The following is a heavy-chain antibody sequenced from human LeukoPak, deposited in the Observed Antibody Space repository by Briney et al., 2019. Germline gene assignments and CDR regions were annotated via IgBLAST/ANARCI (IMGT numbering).Heavy chain of an antibody. CDR1: GYSISSGYY. D-gene: IGHD6-19*01. J-gene: IGHJ4*02. V-gene: IGHV4-38-2*02. CDR2: IYHSGST. CDR3: ARVGGSSGWHLGEGYFDY. Sequence: SETLSLTCTVSGYSISSGYYWGWIRQPPGKGLEWIGSIYHSGSTYYNPSLKSRVTISVDTSKNQFSLKLSSVTAADTAVYYCARVGGSSGWHLGEGYFDYWGQGALVTVSS.